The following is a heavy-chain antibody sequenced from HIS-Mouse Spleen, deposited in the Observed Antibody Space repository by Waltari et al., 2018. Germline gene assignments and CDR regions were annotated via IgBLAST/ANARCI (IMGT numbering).Heavy chain of an antibody. CDR3: AKDLRPAYSSSPYFDY. CDR1: GFTFDAYA. J-gene: IGHJ4*02. V-gene: IGHV3-9*01. D-gene: IGHD6-6*01. Sequence: EVQLVESGGGLVQPGRSLRLSCAASGFTFDAYAMHWVRQATGKGLEWVSGVSWNSGSIGYADSVKGRFTISRDNAKNSLYLQMNSLRAEDTALYYCAKDLRPAYSSSPYFDYWGQGTLVTVSS. CDR2: VSWNSGSI.